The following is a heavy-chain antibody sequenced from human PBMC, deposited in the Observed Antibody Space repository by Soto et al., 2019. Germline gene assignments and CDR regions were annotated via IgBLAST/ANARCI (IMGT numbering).Heavy chain of an antibody. Sequence: QVQLQESGPGLVKPSETLSLTCTVSGGSISSGDYYWSWIRQPPGKGLEWIGYIYYRGNTYYNPSLKSRVTISADTAKNQFSLKLNTMTAGDTAVYYCARDSSRVAAALGPSFDYWGQGALVTDSS. CDR1: GGSISSGDYY. CDR3: ARDSSRVAAALGPSFDY. V-gene: IGHV4-30-4*08. J-gene: IGHJ4*02. CDR2: IYYRGNT. D-gene: IGHD6-25*01.